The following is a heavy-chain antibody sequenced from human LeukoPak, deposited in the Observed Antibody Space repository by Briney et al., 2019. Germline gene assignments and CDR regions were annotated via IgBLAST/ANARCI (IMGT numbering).Heavy chain of an antibody. D-gene: IGHD6-19*01. CDR1: GFTFSSYS. Sequence: GGSLRLSCAASGFTFSSYSMNWVRQAPGKGLEWASSISGSGGNTYYADSVKGRFTISRDNSKNTLYLQMNSLRAADTAVYYCAKDRRITMAGTVDYFDYWGQGTLVTDSS. CDR2: ISGSGGNT. CDR3: AKDRRITMAGTVDYFDY. V-gene: IGHV3-23*01. J-gene: IGHJ4*02.